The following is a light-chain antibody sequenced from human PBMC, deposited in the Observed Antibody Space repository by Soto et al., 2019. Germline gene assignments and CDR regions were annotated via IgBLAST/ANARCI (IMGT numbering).Light chain of an antibody. CDR1: QTISSY. J-gene: IGKJ5*01. CDR2: AAS. V-gene: IGKV1-39*01. Sequence: DIQMTQSPSSLSASVGDRVTITCRASQTISSYLNWYQQKPGKAPKLLIYAASSLQRGVPSRFSGSGSGTDFTLTISSLQPEDFATYSCQQSYSTSITFGQGTRLEMK. CDR3: QQSYSTSIT.